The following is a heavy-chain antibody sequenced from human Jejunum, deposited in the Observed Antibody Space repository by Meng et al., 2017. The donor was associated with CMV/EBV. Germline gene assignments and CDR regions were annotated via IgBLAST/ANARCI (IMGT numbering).Heavy chain of an antibody. CDR1: FTFSRYW. Sequence: FTFSRYWMSWVRQVPGKGLEWVANIKQDGSEKYYVESVRGRFTISRDNAKNSLYLQINNLRVEDTAVYYCARGDGSLHASRLLDYWGQGTQVTVSS. CDR3: ARGDGSLHASRLLDY. V-gene: IGHV3-7*01. J-gene: IGHJ4*02. D-gene: IGHD2-15*01. CDR2: IKQDGSEK.